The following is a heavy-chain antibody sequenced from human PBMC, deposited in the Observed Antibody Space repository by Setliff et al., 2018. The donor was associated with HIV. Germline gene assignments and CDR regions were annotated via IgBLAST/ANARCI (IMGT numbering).Heavy chain of an antibody. V-gene: IGHV4-59*12. CDR3: ARELGAAVVNDYYYYYMDV. J-gene: IGHJ6*03. D-gene: IGHD2-15*01. CDR2: VYYSGST. CDR1: GDPISTYY. Sequence: TSETLSLTCTVSGDPISTYYWSWVRKPPGKGLEWIGYVYYSGSTSYNPSLKSRATISVDASKNRFSLKLTSVTAADTAVYYCARELGAAVVNDYYYYYMDVWGKGTTVTVSS.